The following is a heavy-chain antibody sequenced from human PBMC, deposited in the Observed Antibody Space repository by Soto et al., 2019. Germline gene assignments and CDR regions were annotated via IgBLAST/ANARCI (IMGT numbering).Heavy chain of an antibody. Sequence: EVQLLESGGGLVQPGGSLRLSCAASGFTFSSYAMSWVRQAPGKGLEWVSAISGSGGSTYYADSVKGRFTISRDNSKNTLYLQMNSLRAEDTAVYYCAKDPRYCSSTSCYLLRPYYYYMDVWGKGTTVTVSS. J-gene: IGHJ6*03. CDR2: ISGSGGST. D-gene: IGHD2-2*01. V-gene: IGHV3-23*01. CDR3: AKDPRYCSSTSCYLLRPYYYYMDV. CDR1: GFTFSSYA.